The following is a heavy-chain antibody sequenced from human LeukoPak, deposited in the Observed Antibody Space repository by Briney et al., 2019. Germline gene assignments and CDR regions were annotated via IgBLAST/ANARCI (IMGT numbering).Heavy chain of an antibody. CDR2: TIPIFGTA. Sequence: ASVKVSCKASGGTFSSYAISWVRQAPGQGLEWMGGTIPIFGTANYAQKFQGRVTITTDESTSTAYMELSSLRSEDTAVYYCARDSGVWGSYRTSAFDIWGQGTMVTVSS. D-gene: IGHD3-16*02. CDR3: ARDSGVWGSYRTSAFDI. V-gene: IGHV1-69*05. CDR1: GGTFSSYA. J-gene: IGHJ3*02.